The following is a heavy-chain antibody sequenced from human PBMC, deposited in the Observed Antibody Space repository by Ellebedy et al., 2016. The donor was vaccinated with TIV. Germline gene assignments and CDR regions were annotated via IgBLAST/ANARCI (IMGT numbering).Heavy chain of an antibody. V-gene: IGHV3-74*01. CDR2: IFSDGSTI. CDR3: ARDFRGSVDY. Sequence: GESLKISCAASGFIFGGYWMHWVRQAPGKGLVWVSLIFSDGSTIAYADSVKSRFTISRDNAKNTLYLQMNSLIAEDTAVYYCARDFRGSVDYWGQGTLVTVSS. D-gene: IGHD3-10*01. J-gene: IGHJ4*02. CDR1: GFIFGGYW.